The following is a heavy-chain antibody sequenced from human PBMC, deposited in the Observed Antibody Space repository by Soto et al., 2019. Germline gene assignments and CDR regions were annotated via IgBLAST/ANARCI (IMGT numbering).Heavy chain of an antibody. V-gene: IGHV1-69*01. Sequence: QVQLVQSRAEVKKPGSSVKVSCKASGGTFSSYAISWVRQAPGQGLEWMGGIIPIFGTANYAQKFQGRVTITADESTSTAYMELSSLRSEDTAVYYCASAGEMATITTEYFQHWGQGTLVTVSS. D-gene: IGHD4-4*01. J-gene: IGHJ1*01. CDR2: IIPIFGTA. CDR1: GGTFSSYA. CDR3: ASAGEMATITTEYFQH.